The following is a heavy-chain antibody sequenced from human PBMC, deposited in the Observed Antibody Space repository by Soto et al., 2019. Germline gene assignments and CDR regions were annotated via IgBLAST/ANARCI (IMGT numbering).Heavy chain of an antibody. CDR1: GDTMNNYF. Sequence: PSETLSLTCTVSGDTMNNYFWCLIWQPPGKGLEWVGYVYYTGTAKYNPSLQSRVSISVDTSKNQFSLQLSSVTAADTAVYYCLRYMATVTIGNYYYFLEVWGKRTTVTVSS. J-gene: IGHJ6*03. D-gene: IGHD4-4*01. V-gene: IGHV4-59*01. CDR2: VYYTGTA. CDR3: LRYMATVTIGNYYYFLEV.